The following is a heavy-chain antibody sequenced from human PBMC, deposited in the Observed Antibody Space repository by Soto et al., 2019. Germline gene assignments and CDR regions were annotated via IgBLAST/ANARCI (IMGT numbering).Heavy chain of an antibody. J-gene: IGHJ5*02. V-gene: IGHV4-4*02. CDR1: GGSISSSNW. CDR3: ARVLGVRRDWFDP. CDR2: IYHSGST. Sequence: SETLSLTCAVSGGSISSSNWWSWVRQPPGKGLEWIGEIYHSGSTNYKQSLKSRVTISIDKSKNQFSLKLSSVTAADTAVYYCARVLGVRRDWFDPWGQGILVTVSS. D-gene: IGHD3-16*01.